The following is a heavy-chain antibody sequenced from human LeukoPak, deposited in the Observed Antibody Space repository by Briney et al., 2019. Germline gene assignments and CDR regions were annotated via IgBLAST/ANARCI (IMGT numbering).Heavy chain of an antibody. CDR3: ARETRDWFDP. V-gene: IGHV4-59*12. CDR1: GGSISSYY. Sequence: SETLSLTCTVSGGSISSYYWSWIRQPPGKGLEWIGYIYYSGSTYYNPSLKSRVTISVDTSKNQFSLKLSSVTAADTAVYYCARETRDWFDPWGQGTLVTVSS. CDR2: IYYSGST. J-gene: IGHJ5*02. D-gene: IGHD1/OR15-1a*01.